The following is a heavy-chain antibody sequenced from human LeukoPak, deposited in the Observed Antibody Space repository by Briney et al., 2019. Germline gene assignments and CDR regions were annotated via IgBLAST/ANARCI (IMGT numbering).Heavy chain of an antibody. D-gene: IGHD3-10*01. CDR1: GFTFDDYA. Sequence: PGGSLRLSCAASGFTFDDYAMHWVRQAPGKGLEWVSGISWNSGSIGYADSVKGRFTISRDNAKNSLYLQMNSLRAEDTALYYCAKGVRGVIIELFDYWGQGTLVTVSS. CDR3: AKGVRGVIIELFDY. CDR2: ISWNSGSI. J-gene: IGHJ4*02. V-gene: IGHV3-9*01.